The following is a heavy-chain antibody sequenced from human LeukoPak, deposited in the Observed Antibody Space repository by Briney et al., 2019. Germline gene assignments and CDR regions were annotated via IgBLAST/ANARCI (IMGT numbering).Heavy chain of an antibody. CDR1: GYTFTSYY. J-gene: IGHJ6*03. Sequence: ASVKVSCKASGYTFTSYYMHWVRQAPGQGLEWMGIINPSGGSTSYAQKFQGRVTMTRDMSTSTVYMELSSLRSEDTAVYYCASDTVPNYYYMDVWGKGTTVTVSS. CDR2: INPSGGST. CDR3: ASDTVPNYYYMDV. D-gene: IGHD2-2*01. V-gene: IGHV1-46*01.